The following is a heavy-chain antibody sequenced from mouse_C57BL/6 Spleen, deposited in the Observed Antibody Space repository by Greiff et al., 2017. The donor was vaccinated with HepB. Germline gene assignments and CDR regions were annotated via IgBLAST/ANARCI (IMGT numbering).Heavy chain of an antibody. J-gene: IGHJ2*01. CDR1: GYTFTSYD. CDR3: ARRGAQATLGFDY. V-gene: IGHV1-85*01. Sequence: QVQLKESGPELVKPGASVKLSCKASGYTFTSYDINWVKQRPGQGLEWIGWIYPRDGSTKYNEKFKGKATLTVDTSSSTAYMELHSLTSEDSAVYFCARRGAQATLGFDYWGQGTTLTVSS. D-gene: IGHD3-2*02. CDR2: IYPRDGST.